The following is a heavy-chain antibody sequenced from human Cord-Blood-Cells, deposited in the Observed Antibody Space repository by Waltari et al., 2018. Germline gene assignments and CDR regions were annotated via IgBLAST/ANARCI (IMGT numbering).Heavy chain of an antibody. J-gene: IGHJ4*02. CDR1: GGSISSGGYY. V-gene: IGHV4-31*03. Sequence: QVQLQESGPGLVKPSQTLSLTCTVSGGSISSGGYYWSWIRPHPGKGLEWIGYIYYSGSTYYNPSLKSRVTISVDTSKNQFSLKLSSVTAADTAVYYCARSQKPGIAAAGTIDYWGQGTLVTVSS. CDR2: IYYSGST. CDR3: ARSQKPGIAAAGTIDY. D-gene: IGHD6-13*01.